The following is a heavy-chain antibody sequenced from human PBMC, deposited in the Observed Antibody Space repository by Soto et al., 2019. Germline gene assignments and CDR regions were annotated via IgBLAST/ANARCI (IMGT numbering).Heavy chain of an antibody. D-gene: IGHD2-15*01. J-gene: IGHJ5*02. Sequence: QVQLQQSGPGLVKPSETLSLTCTVPAGSVTSDPYYFTWVRRRPGKGLEWIGYIYYTGSTYYSPSLRSRVSISRDTSKNQFSLRLTSVTAADTAVYYCAAQGGLGSRYFYALFAWGQGTLVTVSS. CDR2: IYYTGST. CDR1: AGSVTSDPYY. V-gene: IGHV4-31*03. CDR3: AAQGGLGSRYFYALFA.